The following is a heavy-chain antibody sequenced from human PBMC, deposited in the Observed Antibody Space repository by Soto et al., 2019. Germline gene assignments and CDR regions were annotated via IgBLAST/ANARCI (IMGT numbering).Heavy chain of an antibody. D-gene: IGHD2-15*01. J-gene: IGHJ4*02. V-gene: IGHV1-18*01. CDR3: ARDETPRYCSGGSCSVSNSAYYFDY. CDR1: GHTFTSYG. Sequence: ASVKVSCKASGHTFTSYGISWVRQAPGQGLEWMEWISAYNGNTNYAQKLQGRVTMTTDTSTSTAYMELRSLRSDDTAVYYCARDETPRYCSGGSCSVSNSAYYFDYWGQGTLVTVSS. CDR2: ISAYNGNT.